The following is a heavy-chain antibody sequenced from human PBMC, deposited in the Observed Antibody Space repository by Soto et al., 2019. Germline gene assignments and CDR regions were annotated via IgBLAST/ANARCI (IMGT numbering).Heavy chain of an antibody. CDR3: ARGGAMGVDY. D-gene: IGHD1-26*01. J-gene: IGHJ4*02. V-gene: IGHV3-74*01. Sequence: XGSLSLSCTASGFTFNTHWMHGVRQAPGKGLVWVSRIYFDGITTNYADSVKGRLTVSRDNAKNTVYLHVNTLRDEDTAVYYCARGGAMGVDYWGQGTLVTVSS. CDR2: IYFDGITT. CDR1: GFTFNTHW.